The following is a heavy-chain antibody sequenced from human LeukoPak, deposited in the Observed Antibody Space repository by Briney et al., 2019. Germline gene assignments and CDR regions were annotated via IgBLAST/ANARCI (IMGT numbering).Heavy chain of an antibody. CDR3: ARHKAGYSSGWDSHFDY. V-gene: IGHV4-59*08. J-gene: IGHJ4*02. D-gene: IGHD6-19*01. CDR2: IYHSGST. Sequence: PSETLSLTCTVSGGSISSYYWSWIRRPPGKGLEWIGYIYHSGSTNYNPSLKSRVTISVDTSKNQFSLKLSSVTAADTAVYYCARHKAGYSSGWDSHFDYWGQGTLVTVSS. CDR1: GGSISSYY.